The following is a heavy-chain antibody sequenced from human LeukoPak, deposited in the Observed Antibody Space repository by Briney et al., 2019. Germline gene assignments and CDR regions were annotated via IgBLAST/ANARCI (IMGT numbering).Heavy chain of an antibody. Sequence: ASVKVSCKASGYTFTGYHIHWVRRAPGQGLEWMGWINTNSGGTKYAQKFQDRVTMTRDTSITTAYMELSGLKSDDTAVYYCARAYSSSSSSDYWGQGTLVTVSS. V-gene: IGHV1-2*02. J-gene: IGHJ4*02. CDR3: ARAYSSSSSSDY. CDR2: INTNSGGT. D-gene: IGHD6-6*01. CDR1: GYTFTGYH.